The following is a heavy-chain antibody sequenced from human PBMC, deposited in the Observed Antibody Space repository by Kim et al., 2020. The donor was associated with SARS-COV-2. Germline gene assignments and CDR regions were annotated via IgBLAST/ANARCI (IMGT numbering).Heavy chain of an antibody. CDR1: GYTFTGYY. Sequence: ASVKVSCKASGYTFTGYYMHWVRQAPGQGLEWMGRINPNSGGTNYAQKFQGRVTMTRDTSISTAYMELSRLRSDDTAVYYCARVRRSSSPPYYYYYGMDVWGQGTTVTVSS. V-gene: IGHV1-2*06. J-gene: IGHJ6*02. CDR2: INPNSGGT. CDR3: ARVRRSSSPPYYYYYGMDV. D-gene: IGHD6-13*01.